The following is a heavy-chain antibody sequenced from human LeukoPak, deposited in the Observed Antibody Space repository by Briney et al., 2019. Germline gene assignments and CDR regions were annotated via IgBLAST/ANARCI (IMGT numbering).Heavy chain of an antibody. CDR3: AKDPGVVLVPAANGGASNI. D-gene: IGHD2-2*01. J-gene: IGHJ3*02. V-gene: IGHV3-23*01. CDR2: ISGSGGST. CDR1: GFTFSSYA. Sequence: GGSLRLSCAASGFTFSSYAMSWVRQAPGKGLEWVSAISGSGGSTYYADSVKGRFTISRDNSKNTLYLQMNSLRAEDTAVYYCAKDPGVVLVPAANGGASNIWGQGTMVTVSS.